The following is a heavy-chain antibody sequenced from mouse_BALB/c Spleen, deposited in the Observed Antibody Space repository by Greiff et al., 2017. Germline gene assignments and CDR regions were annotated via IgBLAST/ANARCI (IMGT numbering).Heavy chain of an antibody. J-gene: IGHJ2*01. CDR3: ARPDGYYDYFDY. D-gene: IGHD2-3*01. Sequence: VKLMESGPELVKPGASVRISCKASGYTFTSYYIHWVKQRPGQGLEWIGWIYPGNVNTKYNEKFKGKATLTADKSSSTAYMQLSSLTSEDSAVYFCARPDGYYDYFDYWGQGTTLTVSS. CDR1: GYTFTSYY. V-gene: IGHV1S56*01. CDR2: IYPGNVNT.